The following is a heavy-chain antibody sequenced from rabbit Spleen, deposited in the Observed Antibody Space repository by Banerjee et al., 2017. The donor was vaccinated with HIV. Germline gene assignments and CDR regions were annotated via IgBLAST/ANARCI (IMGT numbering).Heavy chain of an antibody. CDR3: VREVAGKFSL. CDR2: IEPIFGST. CDR1: GFDFSNYG. V-gene: IGHV1S47*01. J-gene: IGHJ4*01. D-gene: IGHD4-1*01. Sequence: QEQLVESGGGLVQPGGSLKLSCKASGFDFSNYGVSWVRQAPGKGLEWIGYIEPIFGSTAYASWVNGRFTISSHNAQNTLYLQLNSLTAADTATYFCVREVAGKFSLWGPGTLVTVS.